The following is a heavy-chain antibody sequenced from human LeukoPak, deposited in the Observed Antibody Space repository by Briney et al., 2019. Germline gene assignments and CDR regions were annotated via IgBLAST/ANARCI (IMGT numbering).Heavy chain of an antibody. CDR3: ATSQRVVVPAVFVDY. J-gene: IGHJ4*02. CDR1: GFMFSRYW. D-gene: IGHD2-2*01. Sequence: GGSLRLSCAASGFMFSRYWMSWVRQAPGKGLEWVANIKRDESEKYYVDSVKGRFTISRDNAKNSLYLQMNSLRAEDTAVYYCATSQRVVVPAVFVDYWGQGTPVTVSA. V-gene: IGHV3-7*01. CDR2: IKRDESEK.